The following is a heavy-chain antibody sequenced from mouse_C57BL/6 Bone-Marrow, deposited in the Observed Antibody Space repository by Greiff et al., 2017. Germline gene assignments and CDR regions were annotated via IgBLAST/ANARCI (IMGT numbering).Heavy chain of an antibody. J-gene: IGHJ2*01. D-gene: IGHD2-5*01. CDR3: ARYPHSNYVFDY. Sequence: DVMLVESGGGLVQPGGSLSLSCAASGFTFTAYYMSWVRQPPGKALEWLGFIRNKANGYTTEYSASVKGRFTISRDNSQSILYLQMNALRAEDSATYDCARYPHSNYVFDYWGQGTTLTVSS. V-gene: IGHV7-3*01. CDR2: IRNKANGYTT. CDR1: GFTFTAYY.